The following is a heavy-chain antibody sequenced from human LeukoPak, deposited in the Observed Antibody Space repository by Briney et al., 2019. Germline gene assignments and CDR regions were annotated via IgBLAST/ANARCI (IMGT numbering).Heavy chain of an antibody. Sequence: SVKVSSKASGGTFSIYAISWVRQAPGQGLEWMGRIIPIFGTANYAQKFQGRVTVTADKSTSTAYMELSSLRSEDTAVYYCAETPALQLRAPFDYWGQGTLVTVSS. CDR1: GGTFSIYA. D-gene: IGHD5-18*01. CDR3: AETPALQLRAPFDY. V-gene: IGHV1-69*06. J-gene: IGHJ4*02. CDR2: IIPIFGTA.